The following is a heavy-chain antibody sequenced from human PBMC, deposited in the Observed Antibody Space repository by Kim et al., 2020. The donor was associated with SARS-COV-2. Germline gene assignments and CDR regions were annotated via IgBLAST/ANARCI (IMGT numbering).Heavy chain of an antibody. CDR2: ICYGGSNK. Sequence: GGSLRLSCAASGFTFSSYGMHWVRQAPGKGLEWVAFICYGGSNKYYADSVKGRFTISRDNSKNTLYLQMNSLRAEDTAVYYCAREWGNDYPPGFDYSGDGTLVTVSS. D-gene: IGHD3-16*01. J-gene: IGHJ4*01. CDR3: AREWGNDYPPGFDY. V-gene: IGHV3-33*01. CDR1: GFTFSSYG.